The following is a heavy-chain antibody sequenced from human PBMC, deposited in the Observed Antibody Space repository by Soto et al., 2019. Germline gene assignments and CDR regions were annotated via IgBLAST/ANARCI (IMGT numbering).Heavy chain of an antibody. CDR2: IGTAGDT. Sequence: EVQLVESGGGLVQPGGSLRLSCAASGFTFSSYDMHWVRQATGKGLEWVSAIGTAGDTYYPGSVKGRFTISSENAKNSWYLQMNSLRAGDTAVYYGARAHHPSDYVMDVWGQGTTVTVAS. CDR3: ARAHHPSDYVMDV. J-gene: IGHJ6*02. CDR1: GFTFSSYD. V-gene: IGHV3-13*01.